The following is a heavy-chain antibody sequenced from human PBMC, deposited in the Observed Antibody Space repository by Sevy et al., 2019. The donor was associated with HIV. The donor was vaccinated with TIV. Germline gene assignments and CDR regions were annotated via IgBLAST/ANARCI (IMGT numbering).Heavy chain of an antibody. CDR1: GFNIRVYW. J-gene: IGHJ4*02. Sequence: GGSLRLSCAASGFNIRVYWMLWVRQAPGKGLEWVANINEDGSRKYYLVCVKGRFTISRDNAENSVFLQMNSLRVEDTAVYFCVRALFKADSLWGQGTLVTVSS. D-gene: IGHD2-21*01. CDR3: VRALFKADSL. V-gene: IGHV3-7*01. CDR2: INEDGSRK.